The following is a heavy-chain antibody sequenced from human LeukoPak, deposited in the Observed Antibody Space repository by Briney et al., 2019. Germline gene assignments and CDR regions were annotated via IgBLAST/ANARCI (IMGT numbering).Heavy chain of an antibody. CDR3: ASQFVKVRPFDP. D-gene: IGHD3-10*01. CDR1: GGSISSSSYY. V-gene: IGHV4-39*01. J-gene: IGHJ5*02. Sequence: SETLSLTCTVSGGSISSSSYYWGWIRQPPGKGLEWIGSIYYSGSTYYNPSLKSRVTISVDTSKNQFSLKLSSVTAADTAVYYCASQFVKVRPFDPWGQGTLVTVSS. CDR2: IYYSGST.